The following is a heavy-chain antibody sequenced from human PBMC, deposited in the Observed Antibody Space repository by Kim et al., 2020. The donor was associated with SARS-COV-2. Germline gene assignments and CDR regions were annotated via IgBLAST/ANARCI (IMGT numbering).Heavy chain of an antibody. J-gene: IGHJ5*02. V-gene: IGHV4-59*13. D-gene: IGHD2-8*01. CDR3: ARVPIGGVGGWFDP. Sequence: SETLSLTCTVSGGSISSYYWSWIRQPPGKGLEWIGYIYYSGSTNYNPSLKSRVTISVDTSKNQFSLKLSSVTAADTAVYYCARVPIGGVGGWFDPWGQGTLVTVAS. CDR1: GGSISSYY. CDR2: IYYSGST.